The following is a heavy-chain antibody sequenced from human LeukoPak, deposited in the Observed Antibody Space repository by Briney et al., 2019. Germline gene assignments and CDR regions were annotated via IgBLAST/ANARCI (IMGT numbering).Heavy chain of an antibody. CDR1: GGSISSYY. V-gene: IGHV4-59*01. CDR3: ARVQRGSGSYCQPIYYFDY. CDR2: IYYSGST. J-gene: IGHJ4*02. Sequence: SETLSLTCTVSGGSISSYYWSWIRQPPGKGLEWIGYIYYSGSTNYNPSLKSRVTISVDTSKNQFSLKLSSVTAADTAVYYCARVQRGSGSYCQPIYYFDYWGQGTLVTVSS. D-gene: IGHD3-10*01.